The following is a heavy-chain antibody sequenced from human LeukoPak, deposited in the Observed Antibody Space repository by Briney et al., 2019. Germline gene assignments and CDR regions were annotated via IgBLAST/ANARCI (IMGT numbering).Heavy chain of an antibody. CDR3: ARTQTRDYYDSSGYYFDY. V-gene: IGHV1-69*13. J-gene: IGHJ4*02. Sequence: SVKVSCKASGYTFTSYYMHWVRQAPGQGLEWMGGIIPIFGTANYAQKFQGRVTITADESTSTAYMELSSLRSEDTAVYYCARTQTRDYYDSSGYYFDYWGQGTLVTVSS. CDR2: IIPIFGTA. D-gene: IGHD3-22*01. CDR1: GYTFTSYY.